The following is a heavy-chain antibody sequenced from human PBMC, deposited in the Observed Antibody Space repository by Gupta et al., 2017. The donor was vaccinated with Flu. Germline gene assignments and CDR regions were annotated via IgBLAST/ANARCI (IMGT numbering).Heavy chain of an antibody. CDR1: GFTFSNYA. CDR3: ANGGWVRQVGFES. Sequence: EVHLLESGGALVQPGGSLRLFCAASGFTFSNYAMNSVRQAPGKGLGWGSRIGGSVDGTYYGEYVKGRFTSSRDKSKNMLYLQKNSLRADDTDMDYGANGGWVRQVGFESWGQGTMGTVSS. J-gene: IGHJ4*02. CDR2: IGGSVDGT. D-gene: IGHD1-26*01. V-gene: IGHV3-23*01.